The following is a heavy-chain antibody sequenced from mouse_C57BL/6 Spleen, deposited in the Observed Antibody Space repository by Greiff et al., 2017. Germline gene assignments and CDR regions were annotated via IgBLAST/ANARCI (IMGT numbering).Heavy chain of an antibody. CDR2: FYPGSGSI. D-gene: IGHD2-3*01. CDR3: ERREDVDGDGYYPPWFAY. J-gene: IGHJ3*01. Sequence: VQLQQSGAELVKPGASVKLSCKASGYTFTEYTIHWVKQRSGQGLEWIGWFYPGSGSIKYNEKFKDKATLTADKSSSTVSMELHRLPSDDSAVXFCERREDVDGDGYYPPWFAYWGQGTLVTVSA. CDR1: GYTFTEYT. V-gene: IGHV1-62-2*01.